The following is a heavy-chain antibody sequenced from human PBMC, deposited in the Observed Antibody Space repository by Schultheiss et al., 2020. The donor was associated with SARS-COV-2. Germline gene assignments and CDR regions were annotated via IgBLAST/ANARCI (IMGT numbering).Heavy chain of an antibody. J-gene: IGHJ4*02. Sequence: SETLSLTCTVSGGSISSGDYYWSWIRQPAGKGLEWIGRIYTSGSTNYNPSLKSRVTMSVDTSKNQFSLKLSSVTAADTAVYYCARGDSSSLDYWGQGTLVTVSS. CDR3: ARGDSSSLDY. V-gene: IGHV4-61*02. CDR2: IYTSGST. D-gene: IGHD6-13*01. CDR1: GGSISSGDYY.